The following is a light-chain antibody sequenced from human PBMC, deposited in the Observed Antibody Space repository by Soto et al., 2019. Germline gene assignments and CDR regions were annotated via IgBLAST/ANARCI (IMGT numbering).Light chain of an antibody. V-gene: IGKV3-15*01. J-gene: IGKJ1*01. CDR1: QSVSSK. CDR3: QQYNSWLWT. CDR2: GAS. Sequence: EIVMTQSPATLSVSPGEGATLSCRASQSVSSKLAWYQQKPGQAPRLLIYGASTRATGIPARFSGSGSGTEFTLFIGSLQSEDSAVYYCQQYNSWLWTFGQGTKVEIK.